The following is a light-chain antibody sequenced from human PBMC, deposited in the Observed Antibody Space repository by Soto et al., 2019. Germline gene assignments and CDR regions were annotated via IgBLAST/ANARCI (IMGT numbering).Light chain of an antibody. CDR3: SSYAGSDNYV. CDR2: EVS. Sequence: QSALTQPPSASGSPGHSVTISCAGTSSDVGGYDYVSWYQQHPGKAPKLIIYEVSKRPSGVPDRFSGSKSGNTASLTVSGLQAEDGADYYCSSYAGSDNYVFGTGTQLTVL. V-gene: IGLV2-8*01. J-gene: IGLJ1*01. CDR1: SSDVGGYDY.